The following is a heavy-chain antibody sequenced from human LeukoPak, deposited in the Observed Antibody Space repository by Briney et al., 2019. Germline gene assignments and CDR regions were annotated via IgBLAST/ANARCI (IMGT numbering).Heavy chain of an antibody. V-gene: IGHV4-34*01. CDR3: ARGDDYKSTYFDN. CDR2: INFGGSI. J-gene: IGHJ4*02. D-gene: IGHD5-12*01. Sequence: SETLSLTCAVYGGSFRGYYWSWIRQPPGKGLEWIGEINFGGSINYTPSLKSRVTISVDTSKNQFSLKLTSVTAADTAVYYCARGDDYKSTYFDNWGQGTLVTVSS. CDR1: GGSFRGYY.